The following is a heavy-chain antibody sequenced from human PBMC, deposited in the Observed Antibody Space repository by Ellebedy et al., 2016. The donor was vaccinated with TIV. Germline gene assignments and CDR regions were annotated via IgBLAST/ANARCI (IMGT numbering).Heavy chain of an antibody. CDR3: AREDVSSNWYGVDY. J-gene: IGHJ4*02. V-gene: IGHV3-21*01. D-gene: IGHD6-13*01. CDR2: MSSSSSYI. Sequence: GGSLRLSCAASGFTFSSYRMNWVRQAPGKGLEWVSSMSSSSSYIYYADSVKGRFTISRDNAKNSLYLQMNSLRAEDTAVYYCAREDVSSNWYGVDYWGQGTLVTVSS. CDR1: GFTFSSYR.